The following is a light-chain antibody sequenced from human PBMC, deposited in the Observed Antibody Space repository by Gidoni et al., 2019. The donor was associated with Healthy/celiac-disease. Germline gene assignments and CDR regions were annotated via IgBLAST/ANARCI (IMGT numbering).Light chain of an antibody. CDR1: KLGDKY. V-gene: IGLV3-1*01. CDR3: QAWDSSTVV. Sequence: SYELTQPPSVSVSPGQTAIITCSGDKLGDKYACWYQQKPGQSHVLVIYHASKRPSGIPERFSGSNSANTATLTISGTQAMAEADYHCQAWDSSTVVFGGGTKLTVL. CDR2: HAS. J-gene: IGLJ2*01.